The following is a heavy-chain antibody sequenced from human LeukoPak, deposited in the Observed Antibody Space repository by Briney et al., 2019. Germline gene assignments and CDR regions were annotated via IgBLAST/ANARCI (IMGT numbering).Heavy chain of an antibody. CDR1: GFTFSSYG. Sequence: PGGSLRLSCAASGFTFSSYGMSWVRQAQGKGLEWVSAISESGGSTFYADSVKGRFTISRDNAKNSLYLQMNSLRAEDTAVYYCARGTMFPYYFDYWGQGTLVTVSS. J-gene: IGHJ4*02. CDR2: ISESGGST. V-gene: IGHV3-23*01. CDR3: ARGTMFPYYFDY. D-gene: IGHD3-10*02.